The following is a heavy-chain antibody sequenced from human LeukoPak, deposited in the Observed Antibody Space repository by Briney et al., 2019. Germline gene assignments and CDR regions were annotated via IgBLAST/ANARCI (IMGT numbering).Heavy chain of an antibody. V-gene: IGHV3-23*01. Sequence: GGSLRLSCAASGFTFRTYAMSGVREAPGKGGGWVSDISDSGDGTYYAQSVRGRFTISRDNSKNTVCLQKNSLRADDTAKYYCAKDKAPSSWHTPSEFWGQGTLVTVSS. CDR2: ISDSGDGT. D-gene: IGHD6-13*01. J-gene: IGHJ4*02. CDR1: GFTFRTYA. CDR3: AKDKAPSSWHTPSEF.